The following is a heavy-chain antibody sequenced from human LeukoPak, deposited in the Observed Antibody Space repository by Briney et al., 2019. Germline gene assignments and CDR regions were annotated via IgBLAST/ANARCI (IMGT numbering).Heavy chain of an antibody. Sequence: GGSLRLSCAASGFTFSSYGMHWVRQAPGKGLEWVAVISYDGSNKYYADSVKGRFTISRDNSKNTLYLQMNSLRAEDTGVYYCAKDTPQWELRFGFDCWGQGTLVTVSS. D-gene: IGHD1-26*01. J-gene: IGHJ4*02. CDR2: ISYDGSNK. V-gene: IGHV3-30*18. CDR1: GFTFSSYG. CDR3: AKDTPQWELRFGFDC.